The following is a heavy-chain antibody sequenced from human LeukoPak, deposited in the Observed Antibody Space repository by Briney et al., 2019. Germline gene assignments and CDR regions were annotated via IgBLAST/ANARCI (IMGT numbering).Heavy chain of an antibody. CDR3: ARLYSYGPRYFDY. CDR2: IYHSGST. Sequence: SETLSLTCAVSGGSISSGGYSWSWIRQPPGKGLECIGYIYHSGSTYYNPSLKSRVTISVDRSKNQFSLKLSSVTAADTAVYYCARLYSYGPRYFDYWGQGTLVTVSS. D-gene: IGHD5-18*01. V-gene: IGHV4-30-2*01. J-gene: IGHJ4*02. CDR1: GGSISSGGYS.